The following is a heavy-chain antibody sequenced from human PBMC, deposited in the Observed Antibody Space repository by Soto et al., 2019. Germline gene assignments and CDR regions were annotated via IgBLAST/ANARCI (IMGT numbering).Heavy chain of an antibody. Sequence: GESLKISCKGSGYSFTSYWISWVRQMPGKGLEWMGRIDPSDSYTNYSPSFQGHVTISADKSISTAYLQWSSLKASDTAMYYCAISKETTIFGPLWFDPWGQGTLVTVYS. CDR2: IDPSDSYT. CDR3: AISKETTIFGPLWFDP. V-gene: IGHV5-10-1*01. D-gene: IGHD3-3*01. J-gene: IGHJ5*02. CDR1: GYSFTSYW.